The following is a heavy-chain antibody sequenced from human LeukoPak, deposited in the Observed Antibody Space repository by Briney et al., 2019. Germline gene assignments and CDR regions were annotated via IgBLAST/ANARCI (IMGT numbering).Heavy chain of an antibody. V-gene: IGHV3-21*01. CDR3: ARDPLYIAARRPNWFDP. Sequence: GGSLRLSCAASGFTFSSYSMNWVRQAPGKGLEWVSSISSSSSYIYYADSVKGRFTISRDNAKNSLYPQMNSLRAEDTAVYYCARDPLYIAARRPNWFDPWGQGTLVTVSS. D-gene: IGHD6-6*01. J-gene: IGHJ5*02. CDR2: ISSSSSYI. CDR1: GFTFSSYS.